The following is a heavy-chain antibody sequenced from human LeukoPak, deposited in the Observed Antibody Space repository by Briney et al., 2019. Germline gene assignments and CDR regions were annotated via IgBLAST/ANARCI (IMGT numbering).Heavy chain of an antibody. D-gene: IGHD1-1*01. CDR1: GFTFSSYR. J-gene: IGHJ4*02. CDR3: VKRWTGTTIGQQDY. V-gene: IGHV3-30*02. CDR2: IRYDGSNK. Sequence: GGSLRLSCAASGFTFSSYRMHWVRQAPGKGLEWVAYIRYDGSNKHYADSVKGRFTISRDNSKNTLYLQMNSLRAEDMAVYYCVKRWTGTTIGQQDYWGQGTLVSVSS.